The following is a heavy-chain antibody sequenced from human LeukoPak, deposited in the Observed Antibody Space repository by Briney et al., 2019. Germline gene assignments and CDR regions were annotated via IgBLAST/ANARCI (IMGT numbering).Heavy chain of an antibody. CDR1: GYIFTASY. V-gene: IGHV1-2*02. CDR2: INPHSGGT. CDR3: SSSCPFDY. Sequence: GASVTVSSKASGYIFTASYIHWVRQAPGQGLECMGWINPHSGGTNYAQKFQGRVTMTRDTSISTAYMELSRLRSDDTAVYCSSSSCPFDYWGQGTLVTVSS. J-gene: IGHJ4*02. D-gene: IGHD2-2*01.